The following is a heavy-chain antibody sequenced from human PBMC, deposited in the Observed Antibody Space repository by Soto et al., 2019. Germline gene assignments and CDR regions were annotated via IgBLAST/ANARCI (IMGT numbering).Heavy chain of an antibody. J-gene: IGHJ4*02. V-gene: IGHV1-69*06. D-gene: IGHD1-26*01. CDR1: GGTFSSYA. CDR2: IIPMFGTA. CDR3: VRSGDSLRGGGSD. Sequence: QVQLVQSGAEVKKPGSSVKVSCKTSGGTFSSYAISWVRQAPGQGLEWMGGIIPMFGTANYAQKFQGRVTITADKSTSTAYMELSSLRSEDTAVYYCVRSGDSLRGGGSDWGQGTLVTVSS.